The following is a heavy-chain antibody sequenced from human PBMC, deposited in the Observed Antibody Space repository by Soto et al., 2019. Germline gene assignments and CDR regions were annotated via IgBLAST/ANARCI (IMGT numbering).Heavy chain of an antibody. CDR2: MRSSGGDT. J-gene: IGHJ4*02. Sequence: EVQVLESGGGLVQPGGSLRLSCAASGFTFSLCAMSWVRQAPGKGLEWVSSMRSSGGDTYYADSVRGRFTISRDDSKSWLYVQMNSLRVEDTAWYYCAEGHSNSYCYFDFWGQGTLVTVSS. CDR1: GFTFSLCA. V-gene: IGHV3-23*01. D-gene: IGHD5-12*01. CDR3: AEGHSNSYCYFDF.